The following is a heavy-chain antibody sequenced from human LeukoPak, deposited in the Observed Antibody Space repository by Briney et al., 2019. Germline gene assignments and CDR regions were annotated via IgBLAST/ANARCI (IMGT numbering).Heavy chain of an antibody. V-gene: IGHV3-23*01. CDR3: AKDLGWDDY. Sequence: GGSLRLSCAASGFTFSDYYMAWIRQAPGKGLEWVSAISGSGGSTYYADSVKGRFTISRDNSKNTLYLQMNSLRAEDTAVYYCAKDLGWDDYWGQGTLVTVSS. D-gene: IGHD6-19*01. CDR1: GFTFSDYY. CDR2: ISGSGGST. J-gene: IGHJ4*02.